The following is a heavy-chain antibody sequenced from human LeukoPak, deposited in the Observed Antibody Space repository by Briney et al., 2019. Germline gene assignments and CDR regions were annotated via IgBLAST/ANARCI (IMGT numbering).Heavy chain of an antibody. D-gene: IGHD2-2*01. CDR3: ANLADYCSSTSCINFDY. Sequence: GGSLRLSCAASGFTFSSYAMSWVRQAPGKGLEWGSAISGSGGSTYYADSVKGRFTISRDNSKNTLYLQMNSLRAEDTAVYYCANLADYCSSTSCINFDYWGQGTLVTVSS. J-gene: IGHJ4*02. V-gene: IGHV3-23*01. CDR2: ISGSGGST. CDR1: GFTFSSYA.